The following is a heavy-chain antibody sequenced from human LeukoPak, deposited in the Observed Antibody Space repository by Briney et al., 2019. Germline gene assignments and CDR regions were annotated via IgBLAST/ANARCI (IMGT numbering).Heavy chain of an antibody. J-gene: IGHJ5*02. CDR3: ARVVRGVIIALEENWFDP. CDR1: GYTFTSYD. V-gene: IGHV1-8*01. CDR2: MNPNSGNT. D-gene: IGHD3-10*01. Sequence: GASVKVSCKASGYTFTSYDINWVRQATGQGLEWMGWMNPNSGNTGYAQKFQGRVTMTRNTSISTAYMELSSLRSEDTAVYYCARVVRGVIIALEENWFDPWGQGTLVTVSS.